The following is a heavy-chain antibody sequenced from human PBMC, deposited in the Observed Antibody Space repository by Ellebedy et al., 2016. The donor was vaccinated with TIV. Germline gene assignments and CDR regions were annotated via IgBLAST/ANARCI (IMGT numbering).Heavy chain of an antibody. V-gene: IGHV4-31*03. CDR2: IYYSGST. Sequence: MPSETLSLTCKVSGGSINSGGYYWSWIRQLPGKGLEWIGYIYYSGSTYYNPSLKSRAAISIETSKNQFSLKLNSVTAADTAVYYCARISHNWNLRCFDYWGQGTLVTVSS. CDR1: GGSINSGGYY. D-gene: IGHD1-7*01. CDR3: ARISHNWNLRCFDY. J-gene: IGHJ4*02.